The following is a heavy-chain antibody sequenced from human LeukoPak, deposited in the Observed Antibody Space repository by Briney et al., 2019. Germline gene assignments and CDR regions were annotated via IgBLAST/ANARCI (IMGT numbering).Heavy chain of an antibody. J-gene: IGHJ4*02. Sequence: QSGGSLRLSCAAFGFTFSSYEMNWVRQAPGKGLEWVSYISSSGSTIYYADSVKGRFTISRDNAKNSLYLQMNSLRAEDTAVYYCARRMVRGALGFWGQGTLVTVSS. CDR2: ISSSGSTI. CDR1: GFTFSSYE. CDR3: ARRMVRGALGF. V-gene: IGHV3-48*03. D-gene: IGHD3-10*01.